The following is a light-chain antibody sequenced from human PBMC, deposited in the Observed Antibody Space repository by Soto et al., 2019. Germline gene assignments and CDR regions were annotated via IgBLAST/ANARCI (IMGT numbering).Light chain of an antibody. CDR3: QVWDSGVDHII. J-gene: IGLJ2*01. CDR1: NIGRKS. CDR2: YDG. Sequence: SCELTQPPSVSVAPGKTASITCEGNNIGRKSVHWYQQRPGQAPMVVIYYDGDRPSGIPERFSGSNSGTAATLTISGVEAGDEADYYCQVWDSGVDHIIFGGGTKLTVL. V-gene: IGLV3-21*04.